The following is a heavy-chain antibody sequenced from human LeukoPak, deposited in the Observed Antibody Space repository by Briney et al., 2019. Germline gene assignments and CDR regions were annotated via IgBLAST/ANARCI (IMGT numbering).Heavy chain of an antibody. D-gene: IGHD2-2*01. CDR2: MNPNSGNT. J-gene: IGHJ6*02. CDR3: ARSGPEYQLLFYYYYYGMDV. CDR1: GYTFTSYD. Sequence: ASVKVSCKASGYTFTSYDINWVRQATGQGLEWMGWMNPNSGNTGYAQKFQGRVTMTRNTSISTAYMELSSLRSEDTAVYYCARSGPEYQLLFYYYYYGMDVWGLGTTVTVSS. V-gene: IGHV1-8*01.